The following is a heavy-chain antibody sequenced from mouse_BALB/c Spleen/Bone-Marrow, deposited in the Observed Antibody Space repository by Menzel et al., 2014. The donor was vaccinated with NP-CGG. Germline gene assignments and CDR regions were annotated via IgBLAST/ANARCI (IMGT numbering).Heavy chain of an antibody. V-gene: IGHV1S81*02. J-gene: IGHJ4*01. D-gene: IGHD1-1*01. Sequence: QGQLKQSGAELVKPGASVKLSCEASGYTFTSSWMPWGKQRPGQGLRGIGEINPSNGRTNYNEKFKSKATLTVDKSSSTAYMQLSSLTSEDSAVYYCARSSYYYGSSYVNAMDYWGQGTSVTVSS. CDR1: GYTFTSSW. CDR2: INPSNGRT. CDR3: ARSSYYYGSSYVNAMDY.